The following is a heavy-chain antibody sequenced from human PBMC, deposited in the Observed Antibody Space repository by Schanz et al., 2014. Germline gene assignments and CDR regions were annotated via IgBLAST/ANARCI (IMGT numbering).Heavy chain of an antibody. V-gene: IGHV1-69*09. Sequence: QVQLIQSGAEVKKPGASVKVSCTASGYTFTSYDINWVRQAPGQGLEWMGRIVPIAGITNYAQRFQGRVTITADKSSDTAYMELSSLRSEDTAVYYCARGRGCTGGSCYSWFDLWGQGTLXTVAS. CDR2: IVPIAGIT. CDR1: GYTFTSYD. CDR3: ARGRGCTGGSCYSWFDL. J-gene: IGHJ5*02. D-gene: IGHD2-15*01.